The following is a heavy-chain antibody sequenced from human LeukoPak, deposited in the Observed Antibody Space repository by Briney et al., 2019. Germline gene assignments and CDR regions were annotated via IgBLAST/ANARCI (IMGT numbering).Heavy chain of an antibody. Sequence: ASVKVSCKASGYTFTGYYMHWVRQAPGQGLEWMGWINPNSGGTNYAQKLQGRVTMTTDTSTSTAYMELRSLRSDDTAVYYCARGPSRPVGITFGGSEEWGQGTLVTVSS. V-gene: IGHV1-2*02. J-gene: IGHJ4*02. D-gene: IGHD3-16*01. CDR1: GYTFTGYY. CDR3: ARGPSRPVGITFGGSEE. CDR2: INPNSGGT.